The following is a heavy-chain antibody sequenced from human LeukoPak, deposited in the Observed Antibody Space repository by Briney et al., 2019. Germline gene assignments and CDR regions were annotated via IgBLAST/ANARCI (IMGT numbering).Heavy chain of an antibody. CDR3: AGGLIAAAGKGAFDI. Sequence: SETLSLTCAVYGGSFSGYYWSWIRQPPGKGLEWIGEINHSGSTNYNPSLKSRVTISVDTSKNQFSLKLSSVTAADTAVYYCAGGLIAAAGKGAFDIWGQGTMVAVSS. J-gene: IGHJ3*02. CDR2: INHSGST. V-gene: IGHV4-34*01. D-gene: IGHD6-13*01. CDR1: GGSFSGYY.